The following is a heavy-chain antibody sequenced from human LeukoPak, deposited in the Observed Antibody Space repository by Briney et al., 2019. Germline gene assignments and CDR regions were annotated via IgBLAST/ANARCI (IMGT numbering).Heavy chain of an antibody. D-gene: IGHD6-13*01. CDR1: GGSISSSSYY. Sequence: SETLSLTCTVSGGSISSSSYYWGWIRQPPGKGLEWIGSIYYSGSTYYNPSLKSRVTISVDTSKNQFSLKLSSVTAADTAVYYCARGRIAAARNFDYWGQGTLVTVSS. CDR3: ARGRIAAARNFDY. V-gene: IGHV4-39*07. CDR2: IYYSGST. J-gene: IGHJ4*02.